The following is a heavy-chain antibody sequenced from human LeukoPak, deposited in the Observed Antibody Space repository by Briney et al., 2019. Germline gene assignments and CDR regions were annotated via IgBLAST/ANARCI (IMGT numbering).Heavy chain of an antibody. D-gene: IGHD5-18*01. CDR1: GFTFSSYA. V-gene: IGHV3-30-3*02. CDR3: AKSESFEGMVIDY. Sequence: GGSLRLSCAASGFTFSSYAMHWVRQAPGKGLEWVAVISYDGSNKYYADSVKGRFTISRDNSKNTLYLQMNSLRAEDTAVYYCAKSESFEGMVIDYWGQGTLVTVSS. CDR2: ISYDGSNK. J-gene: IGHJ4*02.